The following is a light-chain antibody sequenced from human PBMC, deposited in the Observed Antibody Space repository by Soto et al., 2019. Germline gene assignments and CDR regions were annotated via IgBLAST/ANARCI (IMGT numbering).Light chain of an antibody. J-gene: IGLJ3*02. CDR2: VNN. Sequence: QLVLTQPPSVSGAPGQRVTMSCTGSSSNIGAGYDVHWYQQLPGTAPKLLIYVNNNRPSGVPDRFSGSKSGTSASLAITGLQAEDEADYYCQSYDISLSGWVFGGGTKLTVL. CDR3: QSYDISLSGWV. V-gene: IGLV1-40*01. CDR1: SSNIGAGYD.